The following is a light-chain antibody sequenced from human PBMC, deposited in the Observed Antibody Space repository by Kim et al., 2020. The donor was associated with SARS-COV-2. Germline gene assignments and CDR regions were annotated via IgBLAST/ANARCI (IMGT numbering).Light chain of an antibody. J-gene: IGKJ3*01. CDR2: AAS. CDR3: QQLHTYPLT. Sequence: ALVGDRVPITCRASQGISRDLAWYQHKPGNPPKLLIYAASTLQSGVPSRFSGSGSGTDFTLTITSLQPEDFATYSCQQLHTYPLTFGPGTKVDIK. CDR1: QGISRD. V-gene: IGKV1-9*01.